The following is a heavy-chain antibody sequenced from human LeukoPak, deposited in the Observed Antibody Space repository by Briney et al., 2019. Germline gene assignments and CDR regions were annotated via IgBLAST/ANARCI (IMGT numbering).Heavy chain of an antibody. CDR2: IRPSDGST. Sequence: ASVKVSCKASGYTFSTFYVHWARQAPGQGLEWMGMIRPSDGSTRYAEKFQGRVTMTRDTSTSTVYMEVSRLKSEDTAVYYCASTGPTVQYFDYWRQGTLVTVSS. CDR3: ASTGPTVQYFDY. V-gene: IGHV1-46*01. D-gene: IGHD4-11*01. CDR1: GYTFSTFY. J-gene: IGHJ4*02.